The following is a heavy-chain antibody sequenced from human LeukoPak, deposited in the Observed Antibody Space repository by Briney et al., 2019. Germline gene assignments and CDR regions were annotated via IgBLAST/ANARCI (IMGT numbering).Heavy chain of an antibody. CDR3: ARDDSSGYLFDY. D-gene: IGHD3-22*01. J-gene: IGHJ4*02. CDR1: GFTFGSYA. V-gene: IGHV3-23*01. Sequence: GGSLRLSCAASGFTFGSYAMSWVRQAPGKGLEWVSAISGSGGSTYYADSVKGRFTISRDNSKNTLYLQMNSLRAEDTAVYYCARDDSSGYLFDYWGQGTLVTVSS. CDR2: ISGSGGST.